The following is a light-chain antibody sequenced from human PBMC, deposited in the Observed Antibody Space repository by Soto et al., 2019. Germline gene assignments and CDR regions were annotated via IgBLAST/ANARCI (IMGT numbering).Light chain of an antibody. CDR3: QQYDSTPT. J-gene: IGKJ4*01. Sequence: DLLLTPSPDSLAVSLGERATINCKSSQSVLFSSNNKNYLAWYQQKPGQPPKLLIYWVSTRESGVPDRFSGSGSGTDFTLTISSLQAEDVAVYYCQQYDSTPTFGGGTKVDIK. V-gene: IGKV4-1*01. CDR2: WVS. CDR1: QSVLFSSNNKNY.